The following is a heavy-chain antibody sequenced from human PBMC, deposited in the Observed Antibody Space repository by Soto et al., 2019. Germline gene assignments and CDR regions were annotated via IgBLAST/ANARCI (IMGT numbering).Heavy chain of an antibody. D-gene: IGHD3-9*01. Sequence: ASLKVSFKASGYTFTTCDISWGRQAPGQGLEWMGWISPYNGNTNYAQNLQGRVTMTTDTSTNTAYMELRSLRSDDTAVYYCARERRRPYYDILTGYYPFDYWGQGTLVTVS. CDR1: GYTFTTCD. V-gene: IGHV1-18*01. J-gene: IGHJ4*02. CDR2: ISPYNGNT. CDR3: ARERRRPYYDILTGYYPFDY.